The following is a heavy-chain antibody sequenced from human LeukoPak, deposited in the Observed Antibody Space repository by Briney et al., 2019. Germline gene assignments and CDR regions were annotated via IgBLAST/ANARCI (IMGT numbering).Heavy chain of an antibody. CDR2: IFDDGTT. V-gene: IGHV3-66*02. D-gene: IGHD2-8*01. CDR3: ARDPNDGYAFLDY. Sequence: GGSLRLSCAASVFIVTNYHMNWVRQAPGKGLEWVSNIFDDGTTYYADSVKGRFTISRDISKNTAYLQMNSLRVEDTAVYYCARDPNDGYAFLDYWGQGTVVTVSS. J-gene: IGHJ4*02. CDR1: VFIVTNYH.